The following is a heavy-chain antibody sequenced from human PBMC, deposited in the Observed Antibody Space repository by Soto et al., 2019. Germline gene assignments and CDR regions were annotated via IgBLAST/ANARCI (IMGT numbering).Heavy chain of an antibody. CDR2: MNPNSGNT. Sequence: ASVKVSCKASGYTFTSYDINWVRQATGQGLEWMGWMNPNSGNTGYAQKFQGRVTMTRNTSISTAYMELSSLRSEDTAVYYCARGKRYSSCWYLALMVEFDYWGQGTLVTVSS. D-gene: IGHD6-19*01. J-gene: IGHJ4*02. V-gene: IGHV1-8*01. CDR1: GYTFTSYD. CDR3: ARGKRYSSCWYLALMVEFDY.